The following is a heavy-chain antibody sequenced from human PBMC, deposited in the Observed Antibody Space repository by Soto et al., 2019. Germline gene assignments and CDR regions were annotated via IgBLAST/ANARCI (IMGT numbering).Heavy chain of an antibody. CDR2: IDPSDSYT. J-gene: IGHJ6*02. D-gene: IGHD1-26*01. CDR3: ARWDGRYYYYYGMDV. V-gene: IGHV5-10-1*01. CDR1: GYSFTSYW. Sequence: GESLKISCKGSGYSFTSYWISWVRQMPGKGLEWMGRIDPSDSYTNYSPSFQGHVTISADKSIGTAYLQWSSLKASDTAMYYCARWDGRYYYYYGMDVWGQGTTVTVSS.